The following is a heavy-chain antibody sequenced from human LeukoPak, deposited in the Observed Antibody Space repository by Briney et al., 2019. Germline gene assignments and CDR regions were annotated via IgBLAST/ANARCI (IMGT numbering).Heavy chain of an antibody. Sequence: SVKVSCKASGGTFSSYAISWVRQAPGQGLEWMGRIIPILGIANYAQKFQGRVTITADKSTSTAYMELSSLRSEDTAVYYCASGYSYGNPLFYWGQGTLVTVSS. D-gene: IGHD5-18*01. V-gene: IGHV1-69*04. CDR3: ASGYSYGNPLFY. J-gene: IGHJ4*02. CDR1: GGTFSSYA. CDR2: IIPILGIA.